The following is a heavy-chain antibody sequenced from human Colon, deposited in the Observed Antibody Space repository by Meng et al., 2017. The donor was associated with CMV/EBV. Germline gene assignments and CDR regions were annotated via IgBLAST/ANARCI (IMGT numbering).Heavy chain of an antibody. CDR3: ASLSGGDFDY. Sequence: QGLPVQSGAWVKKPGASVKVSCKASGYTFIGYFMYWVRQAPGQGLEWLGVINPITGGTNYAQKFQGRVTMTRDTSMNTAYMELSRLRSDDTAVYYCASLSGGDFDYWGQGTLVTVSS. J-gene: IGHJ4*02. V-gene: IGHV1-2*02. CDR1: GYTFIGYF. D-gene: IGHD1-26*01. CDR2: INPITGGT.